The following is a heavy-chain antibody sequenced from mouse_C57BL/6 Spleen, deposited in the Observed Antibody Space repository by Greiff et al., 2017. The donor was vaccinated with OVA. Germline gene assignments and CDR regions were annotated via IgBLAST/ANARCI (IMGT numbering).Heavy chain of an antibody. CDR2: IDPETGGT. CDR3: TKGYGSY. D-gene: IGHD2-10*02. CDR1: GYTFTDYE. Sequence: LVESGAELVRPGASVTLSCKASGYTFTDYEMHWVKQTPVHGLEWIGAIDPETGGTAYNQKFKGKAILTADKSSSTAYMELRSLTSEDSAVYYCTKGYGSYWGQGTSVTVSS. J-gene: IGHJ4*01. V-gene: IGHV1-15*01.